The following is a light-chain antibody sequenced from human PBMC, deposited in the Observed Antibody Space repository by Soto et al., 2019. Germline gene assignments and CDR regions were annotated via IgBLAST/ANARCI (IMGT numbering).Light chain of an antibody. V-gene: IGKV3-15*01. CDR3: QQYYDWPPVT. J-gene: IGKJ4*01. CDR2: AAS. CDR1: QSVNRK. Sequence: EIVLTQSPGTLSLSPGEGATLSCRSSQSVNRKLAWYQKKPGQAPRLLIYAASTRATGIPARFRGSESGTELNLTISSLQSEDFAAYYCQQYYDWPPVTFGGGTKVDIK.